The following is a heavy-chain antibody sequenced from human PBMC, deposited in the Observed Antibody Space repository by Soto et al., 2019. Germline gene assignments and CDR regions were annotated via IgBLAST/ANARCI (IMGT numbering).Heavy chain of an antibody. CDR1: GFTFSSYA. D-gene: IGHD6-19*01. V-gene: IGHV3-23*01. J-gene: IGHJ4*02. Sequence: EVQLLESGGGLVQPGGSLRLSCAASGFTFSSYAMSWVRQAPGKGLEWVSAISGSGGSTYYADSVKGRFTISRDNSKNTLYLQMNSLRAEDTAVYYCGKGNQFSGWESHFDYWGQGTLVTVSS. CDR3: GKGNQFSGWESHFDY. CDR2: ISGSGGST.